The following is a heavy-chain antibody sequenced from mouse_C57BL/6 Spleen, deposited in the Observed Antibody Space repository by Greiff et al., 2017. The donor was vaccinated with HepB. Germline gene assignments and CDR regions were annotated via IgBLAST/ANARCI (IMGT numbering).Heavy chain of an antibody. J-gene: IGHJ2*01. CDR2: IYPRDGST. V-gene: IGHV1-78*01. CDR3: ARWAVNYYGSLYYFDY. CDR1: GYTFTDHT. D-gene: IGHD1-1*01. Sequence: QVQLQQSDAELVKPGASVKISCKVSGYTFTDHTIHWMKQRPEQGLEWIGYIYPRDGSTKYNEKFKGKATLTADKSSSTAYMQLNSLTSEDSAVYFCARWAVNYYGSLYYFDYWGQGTTLTVSS.